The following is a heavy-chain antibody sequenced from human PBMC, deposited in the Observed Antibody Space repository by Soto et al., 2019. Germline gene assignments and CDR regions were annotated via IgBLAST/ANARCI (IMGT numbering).Heavy chain of an antibody. CDR2: MNPNSGNT. J-gene: IGHJ3*02. CDR3: ARGRIGSRFLEWLSPNDAFDI. Sequence: XSVKVSCKAPGYSFTSHDINCVRQATGQGLEWMGWMNPNSGNTGYAQKFQGRFTMTRNTSISTAYMELSSLRSEDTAVYYCARGRIGSRFLEWLSPNDAFDIWGQGTMVTVSS. V-gene: IGHV1-8*01. CDR1: GYSFTSHD. D-gene: IGHD3-3*01.